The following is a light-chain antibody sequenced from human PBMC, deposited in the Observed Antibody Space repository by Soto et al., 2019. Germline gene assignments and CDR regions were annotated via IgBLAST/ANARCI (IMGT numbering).Light chain of an antibody. J-gene: IGKJ1*01. V-gene: IGKV1-39*01. CDR1: QSISTY. CDR3: QQSYSTPWT. Sequence: DIQMTQSPSSLSASVGDRVTITCRSSQSISTYLNWYHHKPGKAPKLLIYDASTLQSGAPSRFSGSGSGTDFTLTINSLQPEDFATYYCQQSYSTPWTFGQGTKVELK. CDR2: DAS.